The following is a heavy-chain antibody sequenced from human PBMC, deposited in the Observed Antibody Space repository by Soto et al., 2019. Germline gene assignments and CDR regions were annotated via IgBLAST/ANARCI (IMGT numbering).Heavy chain of an antibody. J-gene: IGHJ4*02. CDR1: GFTFSSYW. V-gene: IGHV3-7*01. CDR2: IKQDGSEK. CDR3: AREYEVWVITTDFDY. Sequence: GGSLRLSCADSGFTFSSYWMSWVRQAPGKGLEWVANIKQDGSEKYYVDSVKGRFTISRDNSKNTLYLQMNSLRAEDTAVYYCAREYEVWVITTDFDYWGQGTLVTVSS. D-gene: IGHD3-22*01.